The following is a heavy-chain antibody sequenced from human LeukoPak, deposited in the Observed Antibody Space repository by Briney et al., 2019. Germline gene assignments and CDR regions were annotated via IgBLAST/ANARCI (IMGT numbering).Heavy chain of an antibody. CDR1: GGSISTYY. CDR3: ARSGYSSNFDY. CDR2: IYYSGST. J-gene: IGHJ4*02. Sequence: SETLSLTCTVSGGSISTYYWSCIRQPPGKGMEWIGYIYYSGSTNYNPSLKSRVTISVDTSKNQFSLKLSSVTAADTAVYYCARSGYSSNFDYWGQGTLVTVSS. D-gene: IGHD6-13*01. V-gene: IGHV4-59*08.